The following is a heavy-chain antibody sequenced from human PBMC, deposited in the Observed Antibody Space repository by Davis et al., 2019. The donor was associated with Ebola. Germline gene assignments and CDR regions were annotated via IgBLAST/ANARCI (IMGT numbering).Heavy chain of an antibody. V-gene: IGHV1-2*04. CDR3: ARERARSVGYCTGGVCYTHDYGMDV. CDR1: GYTFTGYY. CDR2: INPNSGGT. D-gene: IGHD2-8*02. Sequence: ASVKVSCKASGYTFTGYYMHWVRQAPGQGLEWMGWINPNSGGTNYAQKFQGWVTMTRDTSISTAYMELSRLRSDDTAVYYCARERARSVGYCTGGVCYTHDYGMDVWGQGTTVTVSS. J-gene: IGHJ6*02.